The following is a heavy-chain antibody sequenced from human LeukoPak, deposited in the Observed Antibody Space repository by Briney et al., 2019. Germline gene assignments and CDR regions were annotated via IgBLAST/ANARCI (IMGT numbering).Heavy chain of an antibody. J-gene: IGHJ4*02. D-gene: IGHD6-13*01. CDR1: GGSISSGYY. CDR3: ARTRAAGDDY. V-gene: IGHV4-38-2*02. Sequence: PSETLSLTCTVSGGSISSGYYWGWIRQPPGKGLEWIGEINHSGSTNYNPSLKSRVTISVDTSKNQFSLKLSSVTAADTAVYYCARTRAAGDDYWGQGTLVTVSS. CDR2: INHSGST.